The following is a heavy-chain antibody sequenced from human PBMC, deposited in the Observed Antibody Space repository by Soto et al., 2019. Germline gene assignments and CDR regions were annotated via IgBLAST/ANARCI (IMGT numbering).Heavy chain of an antibody. CDR1: GGTFSSYA. CDR3: VRSTVLPVCSGGSCYSSYYYYYGMDV. CDR2: IIPIFGTA. J-gene: IGHJ6*02. Sequence: QVQLVQSGAEVKKPGSSVKVSCKASGGTFSSYAISWVRQAPGQGLEWMGGIIPIFGTANYAQKFQGRVTITADESTSTAYMELSSLRSEDTAVYYCVRSTVLPVCSGGSCYSSYYYYYGMDVWGQGTTVTVSS. D-gene: IGHD2-15*01. V-gene: IGHV1-69*01.